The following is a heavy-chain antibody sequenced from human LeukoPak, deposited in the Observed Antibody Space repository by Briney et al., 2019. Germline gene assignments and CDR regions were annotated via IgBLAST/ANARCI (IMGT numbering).Heavy chain of an antibody. V-gene: IGHV4-59*01. J-gene: IGHJ4*02. D-gene: IGHD6-13*01. Sequence: SETLSLICTVSGGSISSYYWSWIRQPPGKGLEWIGYIYYSGSTNYNPSLKSRVTISVDTSKNQFSLKLSSVTAADTAVYYCARYVFGSSWYYFDYWGQGTLVTVSS. CDR1: GGSISSYY. CDR3: ARYVFGSSWYYFDY. CDR2: IYYSGST.